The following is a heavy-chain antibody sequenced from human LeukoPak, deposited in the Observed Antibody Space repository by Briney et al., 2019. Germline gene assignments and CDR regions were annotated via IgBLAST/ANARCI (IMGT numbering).Heavy chain of an antibody. CDR1: GFAFSSYS. Sequence: PGGPLRLSCAASGFAFSSYSMNWVRQAPGKGLEWVSSISSGGSVIYYAGSVKGRFTISRDQVKKSVFLQMNSLRAEDTAVYYCTREPYMDVWGRGTAVTVSS. J-gene: IGHJ6*04. CDR3: TREPYMDV. CDR2: ISSGGSVI. V-gene: IGHV3-21*01.